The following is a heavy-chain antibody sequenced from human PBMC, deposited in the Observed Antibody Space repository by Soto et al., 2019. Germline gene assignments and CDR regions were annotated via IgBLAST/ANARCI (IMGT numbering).Heavy chain of an antibody. Sequence: QVQLVESGGGVVQPGRSLRLSCAASGFTFSSYGMHWVRQAPGKGLEWVAVISYDGSNKYYADSVKGRFTISRDNSKNTLYLQMNSLRAEDTAVYYCAPWFDAFDYWGQGTLVTVSS. J-gene: IGHJ4*02. D-gene: IGHD3-10*01. CDR3: APWFDAFDY. CDR1: GFTFSSYG. CDR2: ISYDGSNK. V-gene: IGHV3-30*03.